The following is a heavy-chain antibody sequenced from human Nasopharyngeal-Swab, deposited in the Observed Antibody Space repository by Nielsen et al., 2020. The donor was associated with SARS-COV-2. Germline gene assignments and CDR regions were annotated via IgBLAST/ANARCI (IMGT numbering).Heavy chain of an antibody. Sequence: GESLKISCAASGFTFSSYSMNWVRQAPGKGLEWVSCISSGRTSIYYADSVKGRFTISRDNAKNTLYLQMNSLRAEDTAVYYCATVGVGYWGQGTLVTVSS. CDR1: GFTFSSYS. J-gene: IGHJ4*02. CDR3: ATVGVGY. CDR2: ISSGRTSI. D-gene: IGHD4-23*01. V-gene: IGHV3-21*01.